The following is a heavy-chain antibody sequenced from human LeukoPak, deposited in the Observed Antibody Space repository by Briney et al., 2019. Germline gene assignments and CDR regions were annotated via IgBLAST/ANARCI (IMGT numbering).Heavy chain of an antibody. D-gene: IGHD4-17*01. CDR1: GYTFTSYY. CDR3: ARPLNDYGDWKLPDY. CDR2: INPSGGST. Sequence: ASVKVSCKASGYTFTSYYMHWVRQAPGQGLEWMGIINPSGGSTSYAQKFQGRVTMTRDTSTSTVYMELSSLRSEDTAVYYCARPLNDYGDWKLPDYWGQGTLVTVSS. V-gene: IGHV1-46*01. J-gene: IGHJ4*02.